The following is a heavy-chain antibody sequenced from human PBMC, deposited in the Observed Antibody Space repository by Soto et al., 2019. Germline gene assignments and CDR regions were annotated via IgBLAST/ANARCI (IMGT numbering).Heavy chain of an antibody. CDR1: GFPFRSYN. J-gene: IGHJ4*02. CDR3: ASDAGGYIYGWRQYYFDL. Sequence: GGSLRPSCAASGFPFRSYNLTGVRQAPGKGLEWVPSIGASEKLLYSDSVMVRFTISIDNAKNSDYLQVNSLRAEDAVVYYCASDAGGYIYGWRQYYFDLWGQGTLVTVSS. CDR2: IGASEKLL. V-gene: IGHV3-21*01. D-gene: IGHD2-15*01.